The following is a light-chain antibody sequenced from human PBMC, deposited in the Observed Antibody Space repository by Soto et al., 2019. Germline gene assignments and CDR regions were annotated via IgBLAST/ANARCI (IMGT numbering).Light chain of an antibody. V-gene: IGKV1-9*01. J-gene: IGKJ5*01. CDR3: QQLYTLPFT. CDR1: HDISTF. CDR2: EAS. Sequence: IEVTQSPSSLAASLGDRVTITCRASHDISTFLAWYQQKPGKAPKLLIYEASTLQSGVPSRFSGSGSGTEFTLTISGLLPEDFAAYHCQQLYTLPFTFGQGTRLEIK.